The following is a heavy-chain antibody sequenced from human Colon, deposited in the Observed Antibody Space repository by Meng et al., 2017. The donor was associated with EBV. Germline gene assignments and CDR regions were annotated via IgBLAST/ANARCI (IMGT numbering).Heavy chain of an antibody. Sequence: QLQLQESGPGLVQRSATLSLTCTVSGGSISSSHYYWGWARQPPGKGLQWIGTIYHSGSTSYNPFLQSRVTMFVDTSKNQFSLMLTSVTATDTAVYYCARRRGGSGRDCWGQGTLVTVSS. J-gene: IGHJ4*02. CDR2: IYHSGST. V-gene: IGHV4-39*01. CDR3: ARRRGGSGRDC. CDR1: GGSISSSHYY. D-gene: IGHD3-10*01.